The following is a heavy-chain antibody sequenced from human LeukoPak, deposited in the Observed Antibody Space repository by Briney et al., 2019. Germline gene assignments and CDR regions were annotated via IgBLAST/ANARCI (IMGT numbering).Heavy chain of an antibody. J-gene: IGHJ4*02. Sequence: GGSLRLSCAASGFTFSSYWMHWVRQAPGKGRVWVSRINSDGSSTSYADSVKGRFTISRDNAKNTLYLQMNSLRAEDTAVYYCARDAEWFGELADYWGQGTLVTVSS. V-gene: IGHV3-74*01. CDR3: ARDAEWFGELADY. CDR1: GFTFSSYW. CDR2: INSDGSST. D-gene: IGHD3-10*01.